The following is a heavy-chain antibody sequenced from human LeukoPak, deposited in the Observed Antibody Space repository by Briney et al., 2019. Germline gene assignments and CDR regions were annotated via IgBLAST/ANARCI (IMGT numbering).Heavy chain of an antibody. CDR1: GGSISSGSYY. CDR3: ARRGGSFYRSNWFDP. J-gene: IGHJ5*02. V-gene: IGHV4-61*02. D-gene: IGHD1-26*01. Sequence: PSETLSLTCTVSGGSISSGSYYWSWIRQPAGKGLEWIGRIYTSGSTNYNPSLKSRVTISVDTSKNQFSLKLSSVTAADTAVYYCARRGGSFYRSNWFDPWGQGTLVTVSS. CDR2: IYTSGST.